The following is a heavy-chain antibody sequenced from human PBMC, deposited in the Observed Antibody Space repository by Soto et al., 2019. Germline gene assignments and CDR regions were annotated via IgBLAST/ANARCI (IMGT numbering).Heavy chain of an antibody. CDR3: ARVGDIVVVGPWFDP. CDR2: ISGDNGNT. Sequence: ASVKVSCKAAGYIFSSYGISWVRQAPGQGLEWMGWISGDNGNTNYAQKLQGRVTMTTDTSTSTAYMELRSLTSDDTAVYYCARVGDIVVVGPWFDPWG. J-gene: IGHJ5*02. D-gene: IGHD2-2*01. V-gene: IGHV1-18*01. CDR1: GYIFSSYG.